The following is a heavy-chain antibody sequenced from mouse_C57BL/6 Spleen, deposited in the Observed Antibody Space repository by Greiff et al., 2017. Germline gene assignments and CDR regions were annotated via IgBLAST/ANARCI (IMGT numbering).Heavy chain of an antibody. CDR3: ASTTMGTTDWFAY. Sequence: VQLQQPGAELVKPGASVKLSCKASGYTFTSYWMHWVKQRPGQGLEWIGMIHPNSGSTNYNEKFKSKATLTVDKSSSTAYMQLSSLTSEASAVYYCASTTMGTTDWFAYWGQGTLVTVSA. CDR1: GYTFTSYW. D-gene: IGHD2-2*01. CDR2: IHPNSGST. V-gene: IGHV1-64*01. J-gene: IGHJ3*01.